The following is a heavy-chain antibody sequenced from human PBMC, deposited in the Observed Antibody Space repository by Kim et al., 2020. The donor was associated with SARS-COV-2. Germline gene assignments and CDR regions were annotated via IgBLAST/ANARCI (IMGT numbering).Heavy chain of an antibody. CDR3: ARGHGYSSSWYD. J-gene: IGHJ4*02. V-gene: IGHV4-39*07. D-gene: IGHD6-13*01. Sequence: NPSLKSRVTISVDTSKNQFSLKLSSVTAADTAVYYCARGHGYSSSWYDWGQGTLVTVSS.